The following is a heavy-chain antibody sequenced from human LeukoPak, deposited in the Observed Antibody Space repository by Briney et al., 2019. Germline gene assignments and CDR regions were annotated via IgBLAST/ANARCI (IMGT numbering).Heavy chain of an antibody. CDR3: ARGGATHYYYYYMDV. D-gene: IGHD4/OR15-4a*01. CDR1: GFTFSSYG. J-gene: IGHJ6*03. CDR2: ISGSGGST. Sequence: PGGSLRLSCAASGFTFSSYGMSWVRQAPGKGLEWVSAISGSGGSTYYADSVKGRFTISRDNSKNTLYLQMNSLRAEDTAVYYCARGGATHYYYYYMDVWGKGTTVTISS. V-gene: IGHV3-23*01.